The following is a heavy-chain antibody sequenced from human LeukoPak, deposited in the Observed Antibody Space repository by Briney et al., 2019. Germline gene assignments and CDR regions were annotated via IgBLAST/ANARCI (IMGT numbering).Heavy chain of an antibody. CDR3: ARETCSGGSCFQFDF. CDR2: IYYSGST. D-gene: IGHD2-15*01. V-gene: IGHV4-59*01. CDR1: GDSISNYY. J-gene: IGHJ4*02. Sequence: SETLSLTCTVSGDSISNYYWSWIRQSRGKGLEWIGYIYYSGSTNYNPSLKSRVTISVDTSKNQFSLKLSSVTAADTAVYYCARETCSGGSCFQFDFWGQGTLVTVSS.